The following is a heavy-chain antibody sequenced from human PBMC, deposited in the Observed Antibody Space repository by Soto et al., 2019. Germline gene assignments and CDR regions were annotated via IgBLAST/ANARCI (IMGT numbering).Heavy chain of an antibody. Sequence: KPSETLSLTCSIYSGSLSGYYWSWIRQPPGKGLEWIGEISQSGNTTYSPSLKSRVSISIDTSKKQFSLNLASVSAADTAVYYCARAPKVSGSSQTRPDFWGQGTLVTVSS. CDR1: SGSLSGYY. V-gene: IGHV4-34*01. CDR3: ARAPKVSGSSQTRPDF. D-gene: IGHD6-6*01. CDR2: ISQSGNT. J-gene: IGHJ4*02.